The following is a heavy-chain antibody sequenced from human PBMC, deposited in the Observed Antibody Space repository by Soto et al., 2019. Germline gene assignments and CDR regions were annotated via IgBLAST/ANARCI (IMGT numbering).Heavy chain of an antibody. CDR1: GYTFTGYY. Sequence: QVQLVQSGAEVKKPGASVKVSCKASGYTFTGYYMHWVRQAPGQGLEWMGWINPNSGGTNYAQKFQGWVTLTRDTSISTAYMELSRLKSGDTAVYYCARGGYYDFWSGLGGFDIWGQGTMVTVSS. CDR2: INPNSGGT. CDR3: ARGGYYDFWSGLGGFDI. J-gene: IGHJ3*02. V-gene: IGHV1-2*04. D-gene: IGHD3-3*01.